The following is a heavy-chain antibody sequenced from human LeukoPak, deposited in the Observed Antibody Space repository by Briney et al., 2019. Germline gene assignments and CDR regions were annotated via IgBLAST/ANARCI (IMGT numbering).Heavy chain of an antibody. CDR2: INPNSGGT. CDR1: GYTFTGYY. J-gene: IGHJ6*02. CDR3: ARVEIGYFDWLYPYGMDV. V-gene: IGHV1-2*02. Sequence: ASVKVSCKASGYTFTGYYMHWVRQAPGQGLEWMGWINPNSGGTNYAQKFQGRVTMTRDTSISTACMELSRLRSDDTAVYYCARVEIGYFDWLYPYGMDVWGQGTTVTVSS. D-gene: IGHD3-9*01.